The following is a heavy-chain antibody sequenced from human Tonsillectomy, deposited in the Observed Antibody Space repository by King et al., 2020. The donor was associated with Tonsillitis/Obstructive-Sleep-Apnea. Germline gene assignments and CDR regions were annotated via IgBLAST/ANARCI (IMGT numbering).Heavy chain of an antibody. CDR2: ISSSSSYI. CDR3: ARGGAAVVSGVDY. CDR1: GFTFRSYS. Sequence: VQLVESGGGLVKPGGSLRLSCAASGFTFRSYSMNWVRHAPGRGLEWVSSISSSSSYIYYADSVKGRFTISRDNAKNSLYLQMDSLRAEDTAAYYCARGGAAVVSGVDYWGQGALVTVSS. V-gene: IGHV3-21*01. D-gene: IGHD4-23*01. J-gene: IGHJ4*02.